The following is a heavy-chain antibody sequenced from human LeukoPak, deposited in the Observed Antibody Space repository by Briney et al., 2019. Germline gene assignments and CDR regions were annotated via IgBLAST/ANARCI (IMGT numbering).Heavy chain of an antibody. J-gene: IGHJ4*02. V-gene: IGHV3-66*04. D-gene: IGHD4-17*01. CDR3: ARHRTASDY. Sequence: GGSLRLSCAASGFTVSSNYMSWVRQAPGKGLEWVSVIYSGGSTYYADSVKGRFTISRDNAENSLYLQMNSLRAEDTAVYYCARHRTASDYWGQGTLVTVSS. CDR2: IYSGGST. CDR1: GFTVSSNY.